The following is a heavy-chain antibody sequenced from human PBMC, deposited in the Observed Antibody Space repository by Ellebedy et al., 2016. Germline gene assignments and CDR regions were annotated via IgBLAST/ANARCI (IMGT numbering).Heavy chain of an antibody. D-gene: IGHD3-16*01. J-gene: IGHJ4*02. V-gene: IGHV4-61*02. CDR2: TSTSGST. CDR3: ATLTIPGGSDY. Sequence: SETLSLXXIVSGGSINDNAFYWTWIRQPAGKGLEWIGRTSTSGSTIYNPSLRGRVTMSVDTSKNLFSLDLMSVAATDTAVYYCATLTIPGGSDYWGQGMLVTVSS. CDR1: GGSINDNAFY.